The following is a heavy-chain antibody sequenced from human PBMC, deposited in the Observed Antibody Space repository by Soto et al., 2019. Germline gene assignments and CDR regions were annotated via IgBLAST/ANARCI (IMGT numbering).Heavy chain of an antibody. D-gene: IGHD6-19*01. CDR3: ARQRSGWYWYFQH. CDR2: IYYSGST. Sequence: SETLSLTCTVSGGSISSYYWSWIRQPPGKGLEWIGYIYYSGSTNYNPSLKSRVTISVDTSKNQFSLKLSSVTAADTAVYYCARQRSGWYWYFQHWGQGTLVTVSS. CDR1: GGSISSYY. J-gene: IGHJ1*01. V-gene: IGHV4-59*08.